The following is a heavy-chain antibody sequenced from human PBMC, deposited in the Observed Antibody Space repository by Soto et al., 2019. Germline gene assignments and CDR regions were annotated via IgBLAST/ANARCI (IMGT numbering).Heavy chain of an antibody. V-gene: IGHV3-23*01. CDR1: GFTFSSYA. J-gene: IGHJ4*02. Sequence: EVQLLESGGGLVQPGGSLRLSCAASGFTFSSYAMSWVRQAPGKGLEWVSAISGSGGSTYYADSVKGRLTISKDTSKSQVVLTMTNMDPVDTATYYCARTITIFGVVNFDYWGQGTLVTVSS. CDR3: ARTITIFGVVNFDY. D-gene: IGHD3-3*01. CDR2: ISGSGGST.